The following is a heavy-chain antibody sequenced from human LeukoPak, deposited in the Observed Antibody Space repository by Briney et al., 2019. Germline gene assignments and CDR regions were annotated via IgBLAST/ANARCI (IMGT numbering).Heavy chain of an antibody. CDR2: IYYSGST. CDR3: ARVASSSAEGVDY. CDR1: GGSISSGGYY. Sequence: SETLSLTCTVSGGSISSGGYYWSWIRQPPGKGLEWIGYIYYSGSTYYNPSLKSRVTISVDTSKNQFSLKLRSVTASDTAVYYCARVASSSAEGVDYWGQGTLVAVSS. J-gene: IGHJ4*02. V-gene: IGHV4-30-4*08. D-gene: IGHD6-6*01.